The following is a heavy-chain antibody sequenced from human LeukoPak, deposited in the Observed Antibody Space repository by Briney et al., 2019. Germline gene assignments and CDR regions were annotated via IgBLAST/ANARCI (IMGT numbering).Heavy chain of an antibody. CDR2: IYYSGST. CDR3: ASFGNSRPRRIDY. Sequence: SGTLCLTCTASGGTISNSSYYWGWNRPPRGKGLVWIGNIYYSGSTYYNPSLKSRVTISVDTSKNQFSLKLSSVTAADTAVYYCASFGNSRPRRIDYWGQGTLVTVSS. V-gene: IGHV4-39*01. CDR1: GGTISNSSYY. J-gene: IGHJ4*02. D-gene: IGHD4-23*01.